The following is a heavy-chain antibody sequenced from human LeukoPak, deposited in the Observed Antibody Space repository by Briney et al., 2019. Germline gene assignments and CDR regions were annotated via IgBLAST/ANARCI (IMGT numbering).Heavy chain of an antibody. V-gene: IGHV1-69*13. CDR3: ARASFWESPINWFAP. CDR2: IIPIFGTA. Sequence: SVKVSCKASGGTFSSYAISWVRQAPGQGLEWMGGIIPIFGTANYAQKFQGRVTITADEYTSTAYMELSRLTSDDTAVYYCARASFWESPINWFAPWGQGTLVTVSS. J-gene: IGHJ5*02. D-gene: IGHD3-16*01. CDR1: GGTFSSYA.